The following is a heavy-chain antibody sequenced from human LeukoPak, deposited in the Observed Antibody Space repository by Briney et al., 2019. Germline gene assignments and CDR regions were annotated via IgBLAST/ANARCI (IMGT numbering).Heavy chain of an antibody. CDR3: AKTLVGGPYYYYYMDV. CDR1: GFTLSSNY. J-gene: IGHJ6*03. V-gene: IGHV3-53*01. D-gene: IGHD4/OR15-4a*01. CDR2: IYSGGST. Sequence: PGGSLRLSCAASGFTLSSNYMSWVRQAPGKGLEWVSVIYSGGSTYYADSVKGRFTIPRDNSKNTLHLQMNSLRAEDTAVYYCAKTLVGGPYYYYYMDVWGKGTTVTVSS.